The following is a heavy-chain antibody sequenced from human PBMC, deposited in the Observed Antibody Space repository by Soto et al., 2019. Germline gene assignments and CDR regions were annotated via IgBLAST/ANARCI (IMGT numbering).Heavy chain of an antibody. D-gene: IGHD1-26*01. CDR2: TYYRSKWYN. Sequence: SQTLSLTCAISGDSVSSNSAAWNWIRQSPSRGLEWLGRTYYRSKWYNDYAVSVKSRITINPDTSKNQFSLQLNSVTPEDTAVYYCARGPYSGSYPYYYGMDVWGQGTTVTVS. CDR1: GDSVSSNSAA. CDR3: ARGPYSGSYPYYYGMDV. J-gene: IGHJ6*02. V-gene: IGHV6-1*01.